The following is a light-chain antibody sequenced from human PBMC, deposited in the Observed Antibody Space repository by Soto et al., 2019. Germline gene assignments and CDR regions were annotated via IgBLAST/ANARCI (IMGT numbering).Light chain of an antibody. CDR3: LQDYDYPIT. V-gene: IGKV1-6*01. CDR1: QGIRND. CDR2: AAS. Sequence: AIQMTQSPSSLYASIGDRVTITCRASQGIRNDLGWYQQTPWKAPKLLIYAASTLQRGGPSRFSGSGSVTDFTLTIRSLHPEDFATYYGLQDYDYPITFGQGTRLEIK. J-gene: IGKJ5*01.